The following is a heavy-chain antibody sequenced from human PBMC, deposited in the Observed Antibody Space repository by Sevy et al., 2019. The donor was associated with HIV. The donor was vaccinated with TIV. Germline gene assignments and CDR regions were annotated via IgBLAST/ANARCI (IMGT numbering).Heavy chain of an antibody. J-gene: IGHJ5*02. D-gene: IGHD3-16*01. CDR3: AKTGRVGLGNWLDP. V-gene: IGHV1-69*13. CDR1: GGTFNNYA. Sequence: ASVKVSCKASGGTFNNYAISWVRQAPGQGLEWMGGIISIFGTTNYAQKFQGRVTITADESTKTAYMELSSLRSEDTAMSYCAKTGRVGLGNWLDPWGQGTLVTVSS. CDR2: IISIFGTT.